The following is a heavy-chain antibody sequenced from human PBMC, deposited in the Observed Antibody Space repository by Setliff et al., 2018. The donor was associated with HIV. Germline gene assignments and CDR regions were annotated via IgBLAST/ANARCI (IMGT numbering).Heavy chain of an antibody. V-gene: IGHV3-15*01. D-gene: IGHD2-15*01. J-gene: IGHJ4*02. CDR2: IKSIIDNGTI. CDR1: GFTFSNAW. Sequence: PGGSLRLSCAASGFTFSNAWMSWVRQAPGKGLEWVGRIKSIIDNGTIDYAAPVKGRFTISRDDSKNTMFLQMGSLKSEDTAVYYCTTDRIIAVAVAAHLPLSSEDSWGQGTLVTVSS. CDR3: TTDRIIAVAVAAHLPLSSEDS.